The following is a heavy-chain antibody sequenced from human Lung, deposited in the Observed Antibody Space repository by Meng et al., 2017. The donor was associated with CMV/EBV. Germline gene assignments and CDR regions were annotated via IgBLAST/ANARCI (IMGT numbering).Heavy chain of an antibody. D-gene: IGHD3-22*01. CDR2: ISYDGSIK. J-gene: IGHJ4*02. Sequence: GESXKISCAASGFTFSSYALHWVRQAPGKGLEWVAVISYDGSIKHYADSVKGRFSISRDNPKNTLYLQMNSLRADDTAVYYCARDRYYYDSNFDHWGQGTLVTFSS. V-gene: IGHV3-30-3*01. CDR3: ARDRYYYDSNFDH. CDR1: GFTFSSYA.